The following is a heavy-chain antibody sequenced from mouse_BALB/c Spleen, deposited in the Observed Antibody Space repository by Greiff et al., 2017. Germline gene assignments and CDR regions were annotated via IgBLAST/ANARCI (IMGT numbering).Heavy chain of an antibody. CDR3: ARLDGYYEEVYAMDY. V-gene: IGHV1-20*02. CDR1: GYSFTGYF. D-gene: IGHD2-3*01. CDR2: INPYNGDT. J-gene: IGHJ4*01. Sequence: EVKLMESGPELVKPGASVKISCKASGYSFTGYFMNWVMQSHGKSLEWIGRINPYNGDTFYNQKFKGKATLTVDKSSSTAHMELRSLASEDSAVYYCARLDGYYEEVYAMDYWGQGTSVTVSS.